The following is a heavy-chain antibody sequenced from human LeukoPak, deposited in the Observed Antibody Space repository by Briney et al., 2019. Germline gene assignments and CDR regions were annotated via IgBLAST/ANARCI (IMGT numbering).Heavy chain of an antibody. CDR3: ARVSPNTVTTPQYFDY. CDR1: GFTFSSYG. J-gene: IGHJ4*02. Sequence: GGSLRLSCAASGFTFSSYGMHWVRQAPGKGLEWVANIKQDGSEKYYVDSVKGRFTISRDNAKNSLCLQMNSLRAEDTAVYYCARVSPNTVTTPQYFDYWGQGTLVTVSS. V-gene: IGHV3-7*01. D-gene: IGHD4-17*01. CDR2: IKQDGSEK.